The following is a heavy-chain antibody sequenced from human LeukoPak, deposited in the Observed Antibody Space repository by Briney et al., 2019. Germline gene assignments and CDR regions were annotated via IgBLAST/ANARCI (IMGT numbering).Heavy chain of an antibody. J-gene: IGHJ4*02. CDR3: ARASPLDYDFWSGYYHYYFDY. CDR1: GYTFTSYY. V-gene: IGHV1-46*01. CDR2: INPSGGST. Sequence: ASVKVSCKASGYTFTSYYMHWVRQAPGQGLEWMGIINPSGGSTSYAQKFQGRVTMTRDTSTSTVYMELSSLRSEDTAVYYCARASPLDYDFWSGYYHYYFDYWGQGILVTVSS. D-gene: IGHD3-3*01.